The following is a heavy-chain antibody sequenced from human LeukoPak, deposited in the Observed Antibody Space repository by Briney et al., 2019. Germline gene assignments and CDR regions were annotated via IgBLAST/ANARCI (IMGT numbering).Heavy chain of an antibody. CDR1: GFTFSSYA. CDR2: ISYDGSNK. D-gene: IGHD3-10*01. CDR3: ARERASGLPRYYFDY. J-gene: IGHJ4*02. Sequence: PGGSLRLSCAASGFTFSSYAMHWARQAPGKGLEWVAVISYDGSNKYYADSVKGRFTISRDNSKNTLYLQMNSLRAEDTAVYYCARERASGLPRYYFDYWGQGTLVTVSS. V-gene: IGHV3-30*04.